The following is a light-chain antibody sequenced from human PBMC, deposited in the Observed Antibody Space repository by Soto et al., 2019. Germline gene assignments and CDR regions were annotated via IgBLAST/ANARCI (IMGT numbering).Light chain of an antibody. CDR1: QRVLYSSHNKNY. CDR3: QQYYSTPHT. V-gene: IGKV4-1*01. J-gene: IGKJ4*01. Sequence: DIVMTQSPDSLAVSLGERATINCKSSQRVLYSSHNKNYLAWYQQKPGQPPKLLIYWASPRESGVPDRFSGSGSGTDFTHTISSLQAEDVAVYYCQQYYSTPHTFGGGTKVDNK. CDR2: WAS.